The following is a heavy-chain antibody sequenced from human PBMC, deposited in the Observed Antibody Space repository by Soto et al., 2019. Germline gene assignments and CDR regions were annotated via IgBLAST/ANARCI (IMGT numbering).Heavy chain of an antibody. V-gene: IGHV3-72*01. D-gene: IGHD2-15*01. CDR2: IKNKANSYTT. CDR1: WFSFCGHF. J-gene: IGHJ4*02. Sequence: PGGSLRLSCAAPWFSFCGHFLGWVPPAPGGGLVLVGRIKNKANSYTTQYAASVRGRFTISRDDSKNSLFLQMNSLTTDDTAVYYCTRVRLGAPTRYFDYWGQGALVTVSS. CDR3: TRVRLGAPTRYFDY.